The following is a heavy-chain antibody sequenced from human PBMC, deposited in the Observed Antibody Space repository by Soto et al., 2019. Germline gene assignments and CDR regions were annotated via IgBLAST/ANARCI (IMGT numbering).Heavy chain of an antibody. CDR2: INAGNGNT. D-gene: IGHD6-19*01. CDR1: GYTLTSYA. V-gene: IGHV1-3*01. J-gene: IGHJ6*03. CDR3: ARGQWPYYYYYYIDV. Sequence: GASVKVSCKASGYTLTSYAMHWVRQAPGQRLEWMGWINAGNGNTKYSQKFQGRVTITRDTSASTAYMELSSLRSEDTAVYYCARGQWPYYYYYYIDVWGKGTTVTVSS.